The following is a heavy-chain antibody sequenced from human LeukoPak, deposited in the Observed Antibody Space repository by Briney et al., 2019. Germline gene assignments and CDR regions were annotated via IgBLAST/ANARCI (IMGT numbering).Heavy chain of an antibody. CDR2: INPNSGGT. V-gene: IGHV1-2*02. D-gene: IGHD6-19*01. CDR3: ARDALAVAGTRGWFDP. Sequence: GASVTVSCKASGYTFTGYYMHWVRQAPGQGLEWMGWINPNSGGTNYAQKFQGRVTMTRDTSISTAYMELSRLRSDDTAVYYCARDALAVAGTRGWFDPWGQGTLVTVSS. J-gene: IGHJ5*02. CDR1: GYTFTGYY.